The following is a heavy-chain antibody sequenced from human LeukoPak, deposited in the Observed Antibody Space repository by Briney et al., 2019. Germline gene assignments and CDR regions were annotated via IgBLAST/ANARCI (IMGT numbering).Heavy chain of an antibody. V-gene: IGHV3-23*01. CDR1: GFTFSNYA. J-gene: IGHJ4*02. CDR3: ARENFAAAHGLHFDY. Sequence: GGSLRLSCAASGFTFSNYAVSWVRQAPGKGLEWVSAISGSGYNTYYAVSVEGRFTISRDNSKNTLSLQMNSLRAEDTAVYYCARENFAAAHGLHFDYWGQGALVTVSS. D-gene: IGHD6-25*01. CDR2: ISGSGYNT.